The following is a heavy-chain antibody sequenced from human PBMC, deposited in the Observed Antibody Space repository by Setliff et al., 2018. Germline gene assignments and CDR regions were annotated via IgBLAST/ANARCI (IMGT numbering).Heavy chain of an antibody. CDR2: IYYSGST. Sequence: KTSETLSLTCTVSGGSISSSSYYWGWIRQPPGKGLEWIGSIYYSGSTYYNPSLKSRVTISVDTSKNQFSLKLSSVTAADTAVYYCARDYYDSSGYYYFATSRYNWFDPWGQGTLVTVSS. CDR1: GGSISSSSYY. CDR3: ARDYYDSSGYYYFATSRYNWFDP. V-gene: IGHV4-39*07. J-gene: IGHJ5*02. D-gene: IGHD3-22*01.